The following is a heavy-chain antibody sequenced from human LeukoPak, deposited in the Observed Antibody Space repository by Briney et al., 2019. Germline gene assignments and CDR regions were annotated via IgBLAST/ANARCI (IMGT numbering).Heavy chain of an antibody. D-gene: IGHD3-10*01. Sequence: PGGSLRHSCAASGFTFSDYWIHWVRQAPGKGLVWVSRINTDGSITNYADSVKGRFSISRDNAKNTLYLQMSSLRAEDTAVYYCARDRGPRTGFMVREAYDYWGQGTLVTVSS. J-gene: IGHJ4*02. CDR2: INTDGSIT. CDR1: GFTFSDYW. V-gene: IGHV3-74*01. CDR3: ARDRGPRTGFMVREAYDY.